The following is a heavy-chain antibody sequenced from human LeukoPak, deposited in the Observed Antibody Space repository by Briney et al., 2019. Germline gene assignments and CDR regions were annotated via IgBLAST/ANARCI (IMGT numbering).Heavy chain of an antibody. CDR2: ISGYDGNT. V-gene: IGHV1-18*01. Sequence: ASVKVSCKASGYTFMSYGISWVRQAPGQGLEWMGWISGYDGNTNYAQKLQGRVAMTRDTSTNTAYMDLRSLRSDDTAVYYCVRDAYGSGKGFFDYWGQGTLVTVSS. CDR3: VRDAYGSGKGFFDY. CDR1: GYTFMSYG. D-gene: IGHD3-10*01. J-gene: IGHJ4*02.